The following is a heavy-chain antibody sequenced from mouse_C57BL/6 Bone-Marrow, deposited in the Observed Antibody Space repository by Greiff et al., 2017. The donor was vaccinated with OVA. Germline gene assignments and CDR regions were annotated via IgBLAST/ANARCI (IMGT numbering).Heavy chain of an antibody. CDR1: GFTFSDAW. CDR3: TRRNYYGSSQYYFDY. V-gene: IGHV6-6*01. Sequence: EVKLEESGGGLVQPGGSMKLSCAASGFTFSDAWMDWVRQSPEKGLEWVAEIRNKANNHATYYAESVKGRFTISRDDSKSSVYLQMNSLRAEDTGIYDCTRRNYYGSSQYYFDYWGQGTTLTVSS. CDR2: IRNKANNHAT. D-gene: IGHD1-1*01. J-gene: IGHJ2*01.